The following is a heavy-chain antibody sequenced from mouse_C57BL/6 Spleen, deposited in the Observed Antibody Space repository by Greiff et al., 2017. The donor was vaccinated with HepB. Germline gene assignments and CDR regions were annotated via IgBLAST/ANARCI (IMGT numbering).Heavy chain of an antibody. D-gene: IGHD2-3*01. Sequence: EVHLVESGGGLVQPKGSLKLSCAASGFSFNTYAMNWVRQAPGKGLEWVARIRSKSNNYATYYADSVKDRFTISRDDSESMLYLQMNNLKTEDTAMYYCVRQRLLLCFDVWGTGTTVTVSS. CDR3: VRQRLLLCFDV. CDR1: GFSFNTYA. V-gene: IGHV10-1*01. CDR2: IRSKSNNYAT. J-gene: IGHJ1*03.